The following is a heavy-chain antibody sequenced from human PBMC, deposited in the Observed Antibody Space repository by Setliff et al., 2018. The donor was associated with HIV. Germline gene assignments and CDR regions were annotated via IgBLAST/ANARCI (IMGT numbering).Heavy chain of an antibody. CDR2: IHSPGTV. Sequence: PSETLSLTCSVTGAPTSRDNYFWGWIRQPPGKGLEWIANIHSPGTVYYNPSLRSRVTISVDTSNNQFSLKLSSVTAADTAVYYCARGGGTSSPIDYHYYIDVWGKGTTVTVSS. V-gene: IGHV4-39*01. D-gene: IGHD6-6*01. J-gene: IGHJ6*03. CDR3: ARGGGTSSPIDYHYYIDV. CDR1: GAPTSRDNYF.